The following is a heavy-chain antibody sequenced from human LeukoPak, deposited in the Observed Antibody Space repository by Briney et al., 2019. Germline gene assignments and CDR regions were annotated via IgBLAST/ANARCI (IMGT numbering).Heavy chain of an antibody. D-gene: IGHD3-22*01. J-gene: IGHJ4*02. V-gene: IGHV3-74*01. CDR1: GFTFRRDW. CDR2: VDSDGSST. Sequence: PGGSLRLACAASGFTFRRDWMHWVRQAPGKGLVWLSRVDSDGSSTAYADSVKGRFTISRHNSKNTLYLQMNSLRAEDTAVCYCARMDYYDSSGYYLDWGQGTLVTVSS. CDR3: ARMDYYDSSGYYLD.